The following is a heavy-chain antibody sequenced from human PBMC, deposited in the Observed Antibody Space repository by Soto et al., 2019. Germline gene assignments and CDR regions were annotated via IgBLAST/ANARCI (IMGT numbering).Heavy chain of an antibody. V-gene: IGHV1-3*01. J-gene: IGHJ3*02. CDR1: GYTFTDYY. CDR2: INAGNGNT. CDR3: ARYRLEHGAFDI. D-gene: IGHD1-1*01. Sequence: GASVKVSCKASGYTFTDYYIHWVRQAPGQRLEWMGWINAGNGNTKYSQKFQGRVTITRDTSASTAYMELSSLRSEDTAVYYCARYRLEHGAFDIWGQGTMVTVSS.